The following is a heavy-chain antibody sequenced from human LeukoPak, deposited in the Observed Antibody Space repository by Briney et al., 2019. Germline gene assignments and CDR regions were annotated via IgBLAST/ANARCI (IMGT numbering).Heavy chain of an antibody. Sequence: SVKVSCKASGYTFANYGIGWVRQAPGQRLEWMGWINAGNGNTKYSQKFQGRVTITRDTSASTAYMELSSLRSDDTAVYYCARDSVTIFGVVGWFDPWGQGTLVTVSS. CDR3: ARDSVTIFGVVGWFDP. J-gene: IGHJ5*02. D-gene: IGHD3-3*01. CDR1: GYTFANYG. CDR2: INAGNGNT. V-gene: IGHV1-3*01.